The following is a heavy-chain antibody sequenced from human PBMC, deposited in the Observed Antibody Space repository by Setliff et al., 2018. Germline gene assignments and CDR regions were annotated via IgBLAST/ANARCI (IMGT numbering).Heavy chain of an antibody. Sequence: GGSLRLSCAASGLTFSAAWMTWLRLGTGKGLEWVALIKGPGATDYSASVKDRFTISRDNSKNILYLQMNNLKSEDTAVYYCAADYPGGACPFDYLGQGTMVTVSS. CDR3: AADYPGGACPFDY. J-gene: IGHJ4*02. V-gene: IGHV3-15*01. CDR1: GLTFSAAW. CDR2: IKGPGAT. D-gene: IGHD2-21*02.